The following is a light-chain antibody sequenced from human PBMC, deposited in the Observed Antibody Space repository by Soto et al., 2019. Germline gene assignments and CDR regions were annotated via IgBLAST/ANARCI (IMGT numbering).Light chain of an antibody. CDR2: DVS. V-gene: IGLV2-14*03. J-gene: IGLJ1*01. CDR3: SSYTSTSTLYV. CDR1: SSDIGGYNY. Sequence: QSALTQPASVPGSPGQSITISCTGTSSDIGGYNYVSWYQQLPGKVPKLIIYDVSNRPSGVSDRFSGSKSGNAASLTISGLQAEEEADYYCSSYTSTSTLYVFGTGTKLTVL.